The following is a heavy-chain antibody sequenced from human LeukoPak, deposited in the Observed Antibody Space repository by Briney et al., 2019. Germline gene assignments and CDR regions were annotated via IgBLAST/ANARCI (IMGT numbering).Heavy chain of an antibody. CDR1: GYSISSGYY. J-gene: IGHJ4*02. CDR3: ARVSGYDWESFYDY. D-gene: IGHD5-12*01. Sequence: KSSETLSLTCTVSGYSISSGYYWGWIRQPPGKGLEWIGSIYHSGSTYYNPSLKSRVTISVDTSKNQFSLKLSSVTAADTAVYYCARVSGYDWESFYDYWGQGILVTVSS. V-gene: IGHV4-38-2*02. CDR2: IYHSGST.